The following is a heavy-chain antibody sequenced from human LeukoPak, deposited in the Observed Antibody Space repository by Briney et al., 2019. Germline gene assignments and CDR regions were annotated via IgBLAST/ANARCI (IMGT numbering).Heavy chain of an antibody. CDR2: IYYSGST. Sequence: PSETLSLTCTVSGGSISSYYWSWIRQPPGKGLEWIGYIYYSGSTNYNPSLKSRVTISVDASKNQFSLKLSSVTAADTAVYYCARHNAHVRGVIDYWGQGTLVTVSS. CDR3: ARHNAHVRGVIDY. V-gene: IGHV4-59*08. D-gene: IGHD3-10*02. CDR1: GGSISSYY. J-gene: IGHJ4*02.